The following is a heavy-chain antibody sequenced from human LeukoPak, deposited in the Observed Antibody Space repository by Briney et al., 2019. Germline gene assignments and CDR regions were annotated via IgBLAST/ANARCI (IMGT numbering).Heavy chain of an antibody. V-gene: IGHV4-59*01. D-gene: IGHD1-26*01. CDR3: AKYYQNAFDI. Sequence: PSETLSLTCAVSGGSISSYYWSWIRQSPGKGLEWIGYTYYGGSTDYNPSLKSRVTISVDTSKNQFSLKLSSVTAADTAVYYCAKYYQNAFDIWGRGTMVTVSS. CDR2: TYYGGST. J-gene: IGHJ3*02. CDR1: GGSISSYY.